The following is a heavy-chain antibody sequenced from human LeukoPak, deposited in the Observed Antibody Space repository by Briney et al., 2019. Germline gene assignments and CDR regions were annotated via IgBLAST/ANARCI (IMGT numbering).Heavy chain of an antibody. J-gene: IGHJ4*02. CDR3: AKDQRGYFQPFDA. Sequence: GGSLRLSCAASGFTFSSYAMSWVRQAPGKGLEWVSAISGSGGNTYFADSVKGRFSISRDNSENTLYLEIKSLRAEDTAVYYCAKDQRGYFQPFDAWGQGTLVTVS. CDR1: GFTFSSYA. CDR2: ISGSGGNT. D-gene: IGHD3-3*01. V-gene: IGHV3-23*01.